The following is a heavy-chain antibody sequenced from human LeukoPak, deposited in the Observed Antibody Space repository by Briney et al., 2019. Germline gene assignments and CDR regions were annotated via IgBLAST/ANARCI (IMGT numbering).Heavy chain of an antibody. J-gene: IGHJ6*03. CDR3: ARAYYDTRGFHYYYYYMDV. V-gene: IGHV4-4*07. CDR2: IYATGST. Sequence: SETLSLTCSVSGGSISTYYWTWIRQPAGKGLEWVGRIYATGSTSYSPSLESRVTMSVDTSNNQISMKLTSVTAADTAVYFCARAYYDTRGFHYYYYYMDVWGKGATVTVSS. CDR1: GGSISTYY. D-gene: IGHD3-22*01.